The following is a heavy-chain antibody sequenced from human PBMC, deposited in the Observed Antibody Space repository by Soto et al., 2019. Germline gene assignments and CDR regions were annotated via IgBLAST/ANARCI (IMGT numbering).Heavy chain of an antibody. V-gene: IGHV3-21*01. D-gene: IGHD3-10*02. J-gene: IGHJ4*02. Sequence: GESLKISCAASGFTFSRYAMNWVRQAPGKGLEWVAYVDSFSNFIYYADSVRGRFTISRDNAANSLFLRMASLRAEDTATYYCTRDPNLYVYWGQGTPVTVSS. CDR2: VDSFSNFI. CDR1: GFTFSRYA. CDR3: TRDPNLYVY.